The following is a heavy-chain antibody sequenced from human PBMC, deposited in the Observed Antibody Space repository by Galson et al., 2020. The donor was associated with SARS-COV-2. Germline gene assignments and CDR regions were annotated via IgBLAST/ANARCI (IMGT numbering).Heavy chain of an antibody. CDR3: ARERVVVVSVSYYYYGMDV. Sequence: ASVKVSCKASGYTFTGYYMHWVRQAPGQGLEWMGWINPNSGGTNYAQKFQGWVTMTRDTSISTAYMELSRLRSDDTAVYYCARERVVVVSVSYYYYGMDVWGQGTTVTVSS. J-gene: IGHJ6*02. CDR1: GYTFTGYY. CDR2: INPNSGGT. D-gene: IGHD3-22*01. V-gene: IGHV1-2*04.